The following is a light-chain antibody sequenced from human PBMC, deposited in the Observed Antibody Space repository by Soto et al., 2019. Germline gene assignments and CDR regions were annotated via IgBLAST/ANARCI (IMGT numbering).Light chain of an antibody. V-gene: IGKV3D-15*01. Sequence: DIVMTQSPATLSFSPGESATLSCRASQSVSSNLAWYQQKPGQAPRLLIYGASTRATGIPARFSGSGSGTEFTLTIRSLQSEDFAVYYCKQYNNWWTCGQGTKVDIK. J-gene: IGKJ1*01. CDR2: GAS. CDR3: KQYNNWWT. CDR1: QSVSSN.